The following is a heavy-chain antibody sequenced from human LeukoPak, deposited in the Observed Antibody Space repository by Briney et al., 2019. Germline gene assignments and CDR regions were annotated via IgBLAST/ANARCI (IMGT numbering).Heavy chain of an antibody. V-gene: IGHV4-39*07. CDR2: IYYSGST. CDR1: GGSISSSSYY. D-gene: IGHD4-17*01. J-gene: IGHJ4*02. Sequence: KTSETLSLTCTVSGGSISSSSYYWGWIRQPPGKGLEWIGSIYYSGSTYYNPSLKSRVTISVDTSKNQFSLKLSSVTAADTAVYYCARDDGMTTVTTYYWGQGTLVTVSS. CDR3: ARDDGMTTVTTYY.